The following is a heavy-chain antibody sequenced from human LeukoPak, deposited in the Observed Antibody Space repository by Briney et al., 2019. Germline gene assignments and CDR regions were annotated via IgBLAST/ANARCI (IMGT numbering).Heavy chain of an antibody. D-gene: IGHD7-27*01. CDR1: GFTVSSNY. J-gene: IGHJ4*02. CDR3: AREVLGIPY. Sequence: PGGSLRLFCAASGFTVSSNYMSWVRQAPGKGLEWVSVIYSGGRTYYADSVKSRFTISRDNSKNTLYLQMNSLRAEHTAVYYCAREVLGIPYWGQGTLVTVSS. V-gene: IGHV3-66*02. CDR2: IYSGGRT.